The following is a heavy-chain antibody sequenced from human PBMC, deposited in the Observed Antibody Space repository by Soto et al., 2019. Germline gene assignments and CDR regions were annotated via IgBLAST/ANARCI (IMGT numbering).Heavy chain of an antibody. CDR1: GYTFTSYD. Sequence: ASVKVSCKASGYTFTSYDINWVRQATGQGLEWMGWMNPNSGNTGYAQKFQGRVTMTRNTSISTAYMELSSLRSEDTAVYYCARPDCSGGGCYGGFYYYYGMDVWGQGTTVTVSS. CDR3: ARPDCSGGGCYGGFYYYYGMDV. J-gene: IGHJ6*02. CDR2: MNPNSGNT. V-gene: IGHV1-8*01. D-gene: IGHD2-15*01.